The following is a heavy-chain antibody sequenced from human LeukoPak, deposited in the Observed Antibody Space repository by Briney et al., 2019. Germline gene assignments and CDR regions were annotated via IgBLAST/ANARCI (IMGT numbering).Heavy chain of an antibody. Sequence: PGGSLRLSCAASGFTFDDYAMHWVRQAPGKGLEWVSGINSDGSSTIYADSVKGRFTISRDNANNTLYLQMNSLRVEDTAVYYCARDLAAREYDILTGYSPYYYYYGMDVWGQGTTVTVSS. CDR1: GFTFDDYA. D-gene: IGHD3-9*01. CDR2: INSDGSST. CDR3: ARDLAAREYDILTGYSPYYYYYGMDV. V-gene: IGHV3-74*01. J-gene: IGHJ6*02.